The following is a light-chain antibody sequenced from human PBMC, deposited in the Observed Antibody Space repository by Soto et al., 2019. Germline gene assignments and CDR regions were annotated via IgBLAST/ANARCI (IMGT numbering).Light chain of an antibody. V-gene: IGKV3-20*01. Sequence: EIVLTQSPGTLSLSPGGRATRACRASQSVSNNYLAWYQQKPGQAPRLLIYGASNRATGIPDRFSGSGSGTDFTLTISRLEPEDFAVYYCQQYGSSGTFGQGAKVE. J-gene: IGKJ1*01. CDR1: QSVSNNY. CDR2: GAS. CDR3: QQYGSSGT.